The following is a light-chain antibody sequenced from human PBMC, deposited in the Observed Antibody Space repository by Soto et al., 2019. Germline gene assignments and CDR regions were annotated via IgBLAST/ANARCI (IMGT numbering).Light chain of an antibody. CDR3: AVWDDSLNAGV. CDR2: SND. CDR1: TSNIGSNT. V-gene: IGLV1-44*01. J-gene: IGLJ3*02. Sequence: QSVLTQSPSASGTPGQSVTISCSGSTSNIGSNTVNWYQQLPGTAPKLLVYSNDQRPSGVPDRFSASKSGTSAFLAISGLQSEDEADYDCAVWDDSLNAGVFGGGTQLTVL.